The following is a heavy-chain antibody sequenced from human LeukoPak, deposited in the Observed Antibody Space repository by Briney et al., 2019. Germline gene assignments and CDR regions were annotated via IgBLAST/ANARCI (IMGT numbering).Heavy chain of an antibody. CDR1: GGSISSYY. D-gene: IGHD6-13*01. Sequence: SETLSLTCTVSGGSISSYYWSWIRQPPGKGLEWIGYIYYSGSTNYNPSLKSRVTISVDTSKNQFSLKLSSVTAADTAVYYCARLPKAAAGSDFDYWGQGTLVTVSS. CDR2: IYYSGST. V-gene: IGHV4-59*12. J-gene: IGHJ4*02. CDR3: ARLPKAAAGSDFDY.